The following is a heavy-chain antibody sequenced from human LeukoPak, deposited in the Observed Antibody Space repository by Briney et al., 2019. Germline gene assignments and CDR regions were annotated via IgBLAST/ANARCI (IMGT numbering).Heavy chain of an antibody. Sequence: SETLSLTCTVSGDSISNYFWSWIRQPPRKGLEWLAYVHYSGSTNYNPSLKSRVTISVDTSENQFSLKLSSVTAADTAVYYCARGLRYFDWYFSDWGQGTLVTVSS. V-gene: IGHV4-59*08. CDR2: VHYSGST. CDR1: GDSISNYF. D-gene: IGHD3-9*01. J-gene: IGHJ4*02. CDR3: ARGLRYFDWYFSD.